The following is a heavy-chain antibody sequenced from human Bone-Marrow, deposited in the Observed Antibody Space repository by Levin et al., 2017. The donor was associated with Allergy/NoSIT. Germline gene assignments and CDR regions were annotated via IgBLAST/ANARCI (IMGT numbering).Heavy chain of an antibody. CDR1: GGSISSSSYY. V-gene: IGHV4-39*01. D-gene: IGHD3-10*01. J-gene: IGHJ6*03. Sequence: SETLSLTCTVSGGSISSSSYYWGWIRQPPGKGLEWIGSIYYSGSTYYNPSLKSRVTISVDTSKNQFSLKLSSVTAADTAVYYCARHGYYYYYYYMDDWGKGTTVTVSS. CDR3: ARHGYYYYYYYMDD. CDR2: IYYSGST.